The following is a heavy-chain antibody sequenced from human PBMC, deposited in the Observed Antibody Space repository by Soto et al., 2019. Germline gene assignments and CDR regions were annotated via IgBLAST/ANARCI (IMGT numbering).Heavy chain of an antibody. V-gene: IGHV3-30*14. J-gene: IGHJ3*02. CDR1: GFTFSSYA. D-gene: IGHD2-15*01. CDR2: ISYDGSNK. Sequence: GGSLRLSCAASGFTFSSYAMHWVRQAPGKGLEWVAVISYDGSNKYYADSVKGRFTISRDNSKNTVYLQMNSLRVEDTAVYYCARDLRYCSGGSCYMSALDIWGQGTMV. CDR3: ARDLRYCSGGSCYMSALDI.